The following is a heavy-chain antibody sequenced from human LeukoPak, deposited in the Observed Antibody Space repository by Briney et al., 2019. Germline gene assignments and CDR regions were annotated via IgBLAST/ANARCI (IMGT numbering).Heavy chain of an antibody. CDR2: ITNSGDKT. D-gene: IGHD5-18*01. J-gene: IGHJ4*02. V-gene: IGHV3-23*01. CDR1: GFTFSTYA. Sequence: PGGSLRLSCAASGFTFSTYAMHWVRQAPGKGLEWVSTITNSGDKTFYADFVKGRFTISRDNSENTLYLQMNSLRAADTAVYYCAKSRVRYSLDYFDYWGQGTLVTVSS. CDR3: AKSRVRYSLDYFDY.